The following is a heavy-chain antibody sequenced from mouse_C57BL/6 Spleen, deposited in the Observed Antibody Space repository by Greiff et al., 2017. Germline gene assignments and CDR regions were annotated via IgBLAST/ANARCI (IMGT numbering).Heavy chain of an antibody. V-gene: IGHV1-61*01. CDR1: GYTFTSYW. D-gene: IGHD2-5*01. Sequence: QVQLQQPGAELVRPGSSVKLSCKASGYTFTSYWMDWVKQRPGQGLEWIGNIYHSDSETHYNQKFKDKATLTVDKSSSTAYMQLSSLNSEDSAVYYCARLGYSNYAMDYWGQGTSVTVSS. CDR2: IYHSDSET. J-gene: IGHJ4*01. CDR3: ARLGYSNYAMDY.